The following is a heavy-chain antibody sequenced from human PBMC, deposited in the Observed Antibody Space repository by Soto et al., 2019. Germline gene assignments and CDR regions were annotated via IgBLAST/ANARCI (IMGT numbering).Heavy chain of an antibody. CDR2: INHSGST. Sequence: PSETLSLTCAVYGGSFSGYYWSWIRQPPGKGLEWIGEINHSGSTNYNPSLKSRVTISVDTSKNQFSLKLSSVTAADTAVYYCARIVHPSYYYDSSGSPEFDYWGQGTRVTVS. V-gene: IGHV4-34*01. D-gene: IGHD3-22*01. CDR1: GGSFSGYY. J-gene: IGHJ4*02. CDR3: ARIVHPSYYYDSSGSPEFDY.